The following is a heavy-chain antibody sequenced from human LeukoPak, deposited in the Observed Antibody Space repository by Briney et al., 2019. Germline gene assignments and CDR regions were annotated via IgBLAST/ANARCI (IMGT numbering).Heavy chain of an antibody. Sequence: GGSLRLSCAASGFTFSRYTVNWVRQAPGKGLEWVSSITSSSTYIYYADSVKGRFTISRDNAKNSLYLHMNSLRAEDTAVSYCTRGTGSYDYWGQGTRVTVSS. CDR2: ITSSSTYI. CDR1: GFTFSRYT. J-gene: IGHJ4*02. CDR3: TRGTGSYDY. V-gene: IGHV3-21*01. D-gene: IGHD1-26*01.